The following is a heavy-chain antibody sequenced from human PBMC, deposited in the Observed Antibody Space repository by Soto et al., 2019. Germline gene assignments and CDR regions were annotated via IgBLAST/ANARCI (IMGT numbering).Heavy chain of an antibody. J-gene: IGHJ4*02. Sequence: SETLSLTCTVSGGSISSGGYYWSWIRQHPGKGLEWIGYIYYSGSTYYNPSLKSRVTISVDTSKNQFSLKLSSVTAADTAVYYCARGRVPAFQLLLLFRSPHSLHYWGQATLLTVSS. D-gene: IGHD2-15*01. V-gene: IGHV4-31*03. CDR2: IYYSGST. CDR1: GGSISSGGYY. CDR3: ARGRVPAFQLLLLFRSPHSLHY.